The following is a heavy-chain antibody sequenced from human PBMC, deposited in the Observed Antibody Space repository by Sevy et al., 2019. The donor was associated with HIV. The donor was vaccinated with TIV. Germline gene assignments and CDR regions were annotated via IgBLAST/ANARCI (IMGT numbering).Heavy chain of an antibody. CDR2: ISTSGST. CDR3: AREGYGSSTGVWGVNYYYYGMDV. D-gene: IGHD3-16*01. Sequence: SETLSLTCTVSGGSISSGTYYWNWIRQPVGKGLEFIGRISTSGSTNYNPSLKSRVTMSVDTSKNHFSLRLSSVTAADTAVYYCAREGYGSSTGVWGVNYYYYGMDVWGQGTTVTVSS. J-gene: IGHJ6*02. V-gene: IGHV4-61*02. CDR1: GGSISSGTYY.